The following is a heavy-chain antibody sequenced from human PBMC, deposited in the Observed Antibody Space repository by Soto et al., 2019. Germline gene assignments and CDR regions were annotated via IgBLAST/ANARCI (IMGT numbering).Heavy chain of an antibody. J-gene: IGHJ4*02. CDR2: SSPRGDTI. D-gene: IGHD6-19*01. Sequence: GGSLRLSCVASGFSLANYPMNWVRQTPGKGLEWISYSSPRGDTIYYADSVEGRFTISRDNARNSLSLHMSSLRDEDSALYYCAKGPHTNVGWPYYFESWGQGXPVTVYS. CDR3: AKGPHTNVGWPYYFES. V-gene: IGHV3-48*02. CDR1: GFSLANYP.